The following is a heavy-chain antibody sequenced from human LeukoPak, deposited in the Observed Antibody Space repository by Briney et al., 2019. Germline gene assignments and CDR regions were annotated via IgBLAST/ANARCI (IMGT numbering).Heavy chain of an antibody. V-gene: IGHV3-7*01. CDR1: GFTFSSYW. CDR3: ARDKGTYYYYYGMDV. Sequence: TGGSLRLSCAASGFTFSSYWMSWVRQAPGKGLEGVANIKQDGSEKYYVDSVKGRFTISRDNAKNSLYLKMNSLRAEDTAVYYCARDKGTYYYYYGMDVWGQGTTVTVSS. J-gene: IGHJ6*02. CDR2: IKQDGSEK. D-gene: IGHD3-10*01.